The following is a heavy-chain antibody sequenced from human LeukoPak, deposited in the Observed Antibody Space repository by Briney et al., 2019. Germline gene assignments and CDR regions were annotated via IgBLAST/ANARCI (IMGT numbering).Heavy chain of an antibody. D-gene: IGHD2-21*02. J-gene: IGHJ4*02. CDR3: ASGDGVYFDY. V-gene: IGHV4-39*01. CDR1: GGSISSSSYY. Sequence: SETLSLTCTVSGGSISSSSYYWGWIRQPQGKGLEWIGSIYYSGSTYYNPSLKSRVTISVDTSKNQFSLKLSSVTAADTAVYYCASGDGVYFDYWGQGTLVTVSS. CDR2: IYYSGST.